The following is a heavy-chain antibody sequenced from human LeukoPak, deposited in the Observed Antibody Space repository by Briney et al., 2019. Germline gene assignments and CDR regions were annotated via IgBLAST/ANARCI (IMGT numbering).Heavy chain of an antibody. CDR2: INPNSGGT. Sequence: ASVKVSCKASGYTFTGYYMHWVRQAPGQGLEWMGWINPNSGGTNYAQKFQGRVTMTRDTSISTAYMELSRLRSDDTAVYYCAREVRRYSGSRTGPNWFDPWGQGTLVTVSS. CDR3: AREVRRYSGSRTGPNWFDP. V-gene: IGHV1-2*02. D-gene: IGHD1-26*01. J-gene: IGHJ5*02. CDR1: GYTFTGYY.